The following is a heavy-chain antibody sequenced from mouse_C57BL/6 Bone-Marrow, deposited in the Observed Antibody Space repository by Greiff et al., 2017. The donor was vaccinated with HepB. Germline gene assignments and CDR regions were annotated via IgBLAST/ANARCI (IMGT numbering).Heavy chain of an antibody. V-gene: IGHV1-53*01. CDR1: GYTFTSYW. J-gene: IGHJ1*03. D-gene: IGHD1-1*01. CDR2: INPSNGGT. Sequence: QVQLQQPGTELVKPGASVKLSCKASGYTFTSYWMHWVKQRPGQGLEWIGNINPSNGGTNYNEKSKSKATLTVDKSSSTAYMQLSSLTSEDSAVYYCARSYYGSSPSYWYFDVWGTGTTVTVSS. CDR3: ARSYYGSSPSYWYFDV.